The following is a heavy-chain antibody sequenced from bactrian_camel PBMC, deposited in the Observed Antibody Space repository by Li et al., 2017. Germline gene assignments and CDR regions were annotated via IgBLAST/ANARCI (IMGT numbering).Heavy chain of an antibody. CDR1: GDTIGRYC. V-gene: IGHV3S55*01. CDR3: AADRRPRLGSWYFSVREAIGDFAA. J-gene: IGHJ6*01. CDR2: VEADGTA. D-gene: IGHD6*01. Sequence: VQLVESGGGSVQVGGSLRLSCVASGDTIGRYCMAWFRQIPDKEREGVAAVEADGTAYHADSVKGRFTISKDGAVNTLYLQMNSLKPEDTAMYYCAADRRPRLGSWYFSVREAIGDFAAWGQGTQVTVS.